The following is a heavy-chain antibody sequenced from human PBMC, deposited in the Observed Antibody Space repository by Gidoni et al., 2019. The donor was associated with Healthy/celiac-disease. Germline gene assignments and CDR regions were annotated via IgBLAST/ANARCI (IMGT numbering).Heavy chain of an antibody. CDR1: GGSFSGYY. CDR2: INHSGST. Sequence: QVQLQQWGAGLLKPSETLSLTCAVYGGSFSGYYWSWIRQPPGKGLEWIGEINHSGSTNYNPSLKSRVTISVDTSKNQFSLKLSSVTAADTAVYYCARGQGSGSYSYYYYGMDVWGQGTTVTVSS. CDR3: ARGQGSGSYSYYYYGMDV. D-gene: IGHD3-10*01. V-gene: IGHV4-34*01. J-gene: IGHJ6*02.